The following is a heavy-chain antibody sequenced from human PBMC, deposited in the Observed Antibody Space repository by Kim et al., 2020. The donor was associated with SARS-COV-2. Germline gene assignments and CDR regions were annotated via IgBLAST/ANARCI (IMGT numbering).Heavy chain of an antibody. CDR3: ATSYDYVWGSYRYTGGALDY. Sequence: GGSLRLSCAASGFTFSSYAMSWVRQAPGKGLEWVSAISGSGGSTYYADSVKGRFTISRDNSKNTLYLQMNSLRAEDTAVYYCATSYDYVWGSYRYTGGALDYWGQGTLVTVSS. V-gene: IGHV3-23*01. CDR1: GFTFSSYA. J-gene: IGHJ4*02. CDR2: ISGSGGST. D-gene: IGHD3-16*02.